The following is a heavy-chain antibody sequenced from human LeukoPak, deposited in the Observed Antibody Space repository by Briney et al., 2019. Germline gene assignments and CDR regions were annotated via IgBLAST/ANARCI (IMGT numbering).Heavy chain of an antibody. V-gene: IGHV4-4*07. J-gene: IGHJ6*03. CDR2: IYTSGST. CDR1: GGSISSYY. Sequence: SETLSLTCTVSGGSISSYYWSWIRQPAGKGLEWIGRIYTSGSTNYNPSLKSRVTMSVDTSKNQFSLKLSSVTAADTAVYYCAREGSYYGSGSYYPLDYYYYYMDVWGKGTTVTISS. CDR3: AREGSYYGSGSYYPLDYYYYYMDV. D-gene: IGHD3-10*01.